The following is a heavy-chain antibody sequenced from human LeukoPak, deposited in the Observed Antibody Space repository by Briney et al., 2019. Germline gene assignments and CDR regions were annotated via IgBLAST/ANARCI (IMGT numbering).Heavy chain of an antibody. CDR3: AREVGRANSGMDV. V-gene: IGHV4-59*01. J-gene: IGHJ6*02. Sequence: SGTPFLTPTVSGGSLSSFYWGWFRQPPREGPEWVGYIYYSGSTNYNPSLKSRVTISVDTPKNQFSLKLSSVTAADTAVYYCAREVGRANSGMDVWGQGTTVTVSS. D-gene: IGHD2-15*01. CDR1: GGSLSSFY. CDR2: IYYSGST.